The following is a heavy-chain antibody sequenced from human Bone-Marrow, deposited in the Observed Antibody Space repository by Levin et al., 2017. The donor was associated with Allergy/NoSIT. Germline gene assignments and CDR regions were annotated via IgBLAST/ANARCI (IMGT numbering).Heavy chain of an antibody. Sequence: SLKISCAASGFTFDDYAMHWVRQAPGKGLEWVSGISWNSGSIGYADSVKGRFTISRDNAKNSLYLQMNSLRAEDTALYYCAKDIAPLDSGFDYWGQGTLVTVSS. D-gene: IGHD3/OR15-3a*01. J-gene: IGHJ4*02. CDR2: ISWNSGSI. CDR1: GFTFDDYA. V-gene: IGHV3-9*01. CDR3: AKDIAPLDSGFDY.